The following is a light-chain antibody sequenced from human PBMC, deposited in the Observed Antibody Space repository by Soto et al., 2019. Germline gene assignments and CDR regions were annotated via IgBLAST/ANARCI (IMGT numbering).Light chain of an antibody. CDR2: QDQ. Sequence: SYELTQPPSVSVSPGQTASITCSGGNLGDKFVSWYQKRPGQPPVLVMFQDQKRPSGIPERFSGSNSGNTATLTISGTQAMDEADYYCQAWDGSTTVVFGGGTKLTVL. J-gene: IGLJ2*01. CDR3: QAWDGSTTVV. CDR1: NLGDKF. V-gene: IGLV3-1*01.